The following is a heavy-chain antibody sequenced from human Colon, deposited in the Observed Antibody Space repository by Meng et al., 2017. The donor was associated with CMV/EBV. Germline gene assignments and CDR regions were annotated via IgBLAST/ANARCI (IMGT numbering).Heavy chain of an antibody. V-gene: IGHV4-4*07. J-gene: IGHJ5*02. D-gene: IGHD3-10*01. Sequence: VQLQRSGPGLVKPSETLSLPCTVSGGYLNDFYWNWIRQPVGKGLEWIGRIFPTGSAYYNSSLNSRVTMSVDTSKNQFSLKLTSVTAADTAVYYCARDSDGSGTFSYWFDPWGQGTLVTVSS. CDR1: GGYLNDFY. CDR2: IFPTGSA. CDR3: ARDSDGSGTFSYWFDP.